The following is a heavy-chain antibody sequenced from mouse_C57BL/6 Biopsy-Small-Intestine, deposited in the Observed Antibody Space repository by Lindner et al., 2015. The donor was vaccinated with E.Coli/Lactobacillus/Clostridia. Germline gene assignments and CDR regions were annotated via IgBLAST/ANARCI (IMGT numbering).Heavy chain of an antibody. CDR3: ARDSSGWYYYYGMDV. V-gene: IGHV1-81*01. CDR1: GYTFTSYG. J-gene: IGHJ1*01. D-gene: IGHD1-1*01. Sequence: SVKVSCKASGYTFTSYGISWVRQAPGQGLEWMGWISTYNGNTNYAQKLQGRVTMTTDTSTSTAYMELRSLRSDDTAVYYCARDSSGWYYYYGMDVWGQGTTVTVSS. CDR2: ISTYNGNT.